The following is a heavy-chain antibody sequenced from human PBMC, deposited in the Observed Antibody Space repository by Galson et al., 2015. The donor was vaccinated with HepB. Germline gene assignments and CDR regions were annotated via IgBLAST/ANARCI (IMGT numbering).Heavy chain of an antibody. V-gene: IGHV3-21*01. CDR3: AGIGDDYGGKSFDY. CDR2: ISSSSSYI. CDR1: GFTFSSYS. D-gene: IGHD4-23*01. Sequence: SLRLSCAASGFTFSSYSMNWVRQAPGKGLEWVSSISSSSSYIYYADSVKGRFTISRDNAKNSLYLQMNSLRAEDTAVYYCAGIGDDYGGKSFDYWGQGTLVTVSS. J-gene: IGHJ4*02.